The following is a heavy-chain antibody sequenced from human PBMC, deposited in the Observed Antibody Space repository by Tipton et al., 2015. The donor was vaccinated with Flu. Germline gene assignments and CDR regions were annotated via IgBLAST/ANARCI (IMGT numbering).Heavy chain of an antibody. CDR2: ISSSSSYI. D-gene: IGHD3-10*01. Sequence: SLRLSCAASGFTFSSYSMNWVRQAPGKGLEWVSSISSSSSYIYYADSVKGRFTISRDNAKNSLYLQMNSLRAEDTAVYYCARDYYGSGSYYSYFDLWGRGTLVTVSS. J-gene: IGHJ2*01. V-gene: IGHV3-21*01. CDR3: ARDYYGSGSYYSYFDL. CDR1: GFTFSSYS.